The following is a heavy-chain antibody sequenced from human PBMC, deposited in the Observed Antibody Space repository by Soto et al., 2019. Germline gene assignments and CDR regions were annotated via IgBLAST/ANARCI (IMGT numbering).Heavy chain of an antibody. CDR3: ARLWFGDGHDAFDI. J-gene: IGHJ3*02. CDR1: GGTFSSYT. D-gene: IGHD3-10*01. V-gene: IGHV1-69*02. Sequence: QVPLVQSGAEVKKPGSSVKVSCKASGGTFSSYTISWVRQAPGQGLEWMGRIIPILGIANYAQKFQGRVTITADKSTSTAYMELSSLRSEDTAVYYCARLWFGDGHDAFDIWGQGTMVTVSS. CDR2: IIPILGIA.